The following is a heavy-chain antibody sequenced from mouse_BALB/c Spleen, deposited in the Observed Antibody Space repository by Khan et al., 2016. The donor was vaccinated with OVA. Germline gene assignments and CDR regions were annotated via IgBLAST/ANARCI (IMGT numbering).Heavy chain of an antibody. D-gene: IGHD2-3*01. CDR3: ARPSYDPRDFEV. CDR2: IAPANGNT. CDR1: GFNIKDTY. J-gene: IGHJ1*01. Sequence: VQLQQSGAELVKPGASVNLSCTASGFNIKDTYLHWVKQRPEQGLEWIGRIAPANGNTQYDPKFQGKATITSDTSSNTSYLQLNSLTSEDTAVYYCARPSYDPRDFEVWGAGTTVTVSS. V-gene: IGHV14-3*02.